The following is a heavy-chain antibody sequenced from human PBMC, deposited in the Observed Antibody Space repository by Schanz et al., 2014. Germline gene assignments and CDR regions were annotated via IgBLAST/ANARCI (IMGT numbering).Heavy chain of an antibody. CDR3: ARENLNWEAFDI. CDR2: ISYDGSNS. J-gene: IGHJ3*02. Sequence: QLQLVESGGSVVQPGRSLRLSCAASGFSFNNYGLNWVRQAPGKGLEWVAAISYDGSNSYYADSVKGRFTISRDNAKNSLYLEMTSLRGEDTAVYYCARENLNWEAFDIWGQGTVVTVSS. D-gene: IGHD7-27*01. V-gene: IGHV3-30*03. CDR1: GFSFNNYG.